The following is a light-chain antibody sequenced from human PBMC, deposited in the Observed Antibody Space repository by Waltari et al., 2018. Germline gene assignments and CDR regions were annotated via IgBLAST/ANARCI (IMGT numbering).Light chain of an antibody. Sequence: SYVLTQPPSVSVAPGETAGITGGGSNIGTKSVHWYQQKPGQAPVLVIYSDRDRPSGIPERFSGSNAGNTATLTISRVEAGDEADYYCQVWEISSEHYVFGSGTKVTVL. V-gene: IGLV3-21*01. CDR3: QVWEISSEHYV. CDR2: SDR. J-gene: IGLJ1*01. CDR1: NIGTKS.